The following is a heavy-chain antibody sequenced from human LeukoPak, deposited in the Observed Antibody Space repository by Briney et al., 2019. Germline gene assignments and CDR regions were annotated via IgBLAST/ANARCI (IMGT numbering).Heavy chain of an antibody. CDR1: GSPISSAYF. Sequence: SETLSITCTVSGSPISSAYFWGWIRQSPWKGLEWIASIHYRGSAYYHPSLRSRVTISVDASKNQFSLNLQSVTAADTALYYCARDVGSGPNWFDPWGQGTLVNVSS. D-gene: IGHD1-26*01. CDR2: IHYRGSA. J-gene: IGHJ5*02. CDR3: ARDVGSGPNWFDP. V-gene: IGHV4-38-2*02.